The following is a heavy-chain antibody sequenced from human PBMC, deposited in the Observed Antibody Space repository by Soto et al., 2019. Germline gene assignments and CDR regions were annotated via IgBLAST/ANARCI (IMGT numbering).Heavy chain of an antibody. CDR3: AKTPPSDYDFWSGSVAFDI. Sequence: PGGSLRLSCAASGFTFSSYAMSWVRQAPGKGLEWVSAISGSGGSTYYADSVKGRFTISRDNSKNTLYLQMNSLRAEDTAVYYCAKTPPSDYDFWSGSVAFDIWGQGTMVTVSS. V-gene: IGHV3-23*01. J-gene: IGHJ3*02. D-gene: IGHD3-3*01. CDR2: ISGSGGST. CDR1: GFTFSSYA.